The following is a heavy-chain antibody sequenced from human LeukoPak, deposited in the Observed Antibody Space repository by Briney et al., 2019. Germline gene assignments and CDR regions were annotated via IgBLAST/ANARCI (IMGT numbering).Heavy chain of an antibody. CDR1: GFTFKSFA. J-gene: IGHJ6*04. CDR3: ARDRGRRYCNSTYCPYYMDV. V-gene: IGHV3-7*01. D-gene: IGHD2/OR15-2a*01. CDR2: IEHDGSET. Sequence: PGGSLRLSCEGSGFTFKSFAMTWVRQVPGKGLEWVANIEHDGSETYHVDYVKGRFTISRDNARNLLYLQMNFLRAGDTAVYYCARDRGRRYCNSTYCPYYMDVWGEGTTVTVSS.